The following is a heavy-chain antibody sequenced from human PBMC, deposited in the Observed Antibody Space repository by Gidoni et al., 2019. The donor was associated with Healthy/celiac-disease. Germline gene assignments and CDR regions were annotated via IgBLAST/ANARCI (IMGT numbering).Heavy chain of an antibody. CDR2: IYYSGST. CDR1: GGSISSYY. Sequence: QVQLQASGPGLVKPSETLPLTCTAPGGSISSYYWSWTRQPPGKGLEWIGYIYYSGSTNYNPSLKSRVTISVDTFKNQFSLKLSSVTAADTAVYYCARGYCYGSYYYYYYMDVWGKGTTVTVSS. V-gene: IGHV4-59*08. D-gene: IGHD5-18*01. J-gene: IGHJ6*03. CDR3: ARGYCYGSYYYYYYMDV.